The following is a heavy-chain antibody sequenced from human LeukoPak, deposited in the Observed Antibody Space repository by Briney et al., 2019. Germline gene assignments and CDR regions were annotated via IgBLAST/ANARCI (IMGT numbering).Heavy chain of an antibody. CDR1: GFTFSSHSMN. J-gene: IGHJ6*02. D-gene: IGHD6-13*01. V-gene: IGHV4-39*01. CDR2: IYYSGST. CDR3: ARHTPGYMDV. Sequence: ESLRLSCAGSGFTFSSHSMNWVRQAPGKGLEWIGSIYYSGSTYYNPSLKSRVTISVDTSKNQFSLKLSSVTAADTAVYYCARHTPGYMDVWGQGTTVTVSS.